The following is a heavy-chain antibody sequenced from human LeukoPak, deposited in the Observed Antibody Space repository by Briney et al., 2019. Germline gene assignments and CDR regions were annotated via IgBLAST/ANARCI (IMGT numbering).Heavy chain of an antibody. CDR3: ARAYCSGGGCYSSRGMFDP. V-gene: IGHV4-59*01. Sequence: SETLSLTCTVSGGSISSYYWSWIRQPPGKGLEWIGYIYYTGSTNYNPSLKSRVTILVDTSKNQFSLKLSSVTAADTAVYYCARAYCSGGGCYSSRGMFDPWGQGTLVTVSS. D-gene: IGHD2-15*01. CDR1: GGSISSYY. J-gene: IGHJ5*02. CDR2: IYYTGST.